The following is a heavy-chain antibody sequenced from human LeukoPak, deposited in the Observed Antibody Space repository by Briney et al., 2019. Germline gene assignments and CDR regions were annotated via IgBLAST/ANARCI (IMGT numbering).Heavy chain of an antibody. J-gene: IGHJ4*02. V-gene: IGHV4-4*07. CDR1: RASISDNY. Sequence: SETLSLTCTVSRASISDNYWSWSRQPAGKALEWIGRTYTSGDTNYNPSLKSRASVSVDTSKNQFYLSLRYVTAADTAVYYCTIGGASGSLAHWGRGTLVTVSS. CDR2: TYTSGDT. D-gene: IGHD6-13*01. CDR3: TIGGASGSLAH.